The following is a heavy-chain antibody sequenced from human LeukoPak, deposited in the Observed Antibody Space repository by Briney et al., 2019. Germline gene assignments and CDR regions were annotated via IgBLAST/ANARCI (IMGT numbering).Heavy chain of an antibody. CDR2: IYYSGST. CDR3: ARDLGYYGSGSYSDAFDI. CDR1: GGSISSYY. D-gene: IGHD3-10*01. V-gene: IGHV4-59*01. Sequence: SETLSLTCTVSGGSISSYYWNWIRQSPGKGLEWIGYIYYSGSTNYNPSLKSRVTISVDTSKNQFSLKLSSVTAADTAVYYCARDLGYYGSGSYSDAFDIWGQGTMVTVSS. J-gene: IGHJ3*02.